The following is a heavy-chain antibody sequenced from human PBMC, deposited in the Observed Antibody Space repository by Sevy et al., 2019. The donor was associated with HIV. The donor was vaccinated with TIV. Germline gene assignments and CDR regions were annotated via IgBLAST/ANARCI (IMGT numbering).Heavy chain of an antibody. CDR3: ARDPGLERRVYYYYGMDV. Sequence: GGSLRLSCAASGFTFSSYGMHWVRQAPGKGLEWVAVIWYDGSNKYYADSVKGRFTISRDNSKNTLYLQMNSLRAEDTAVYYCARDPGLERRVYYYYGMDVWGQGTTVTVSS. CDR1: GFTFSSYG. V-gene: IGHV3-33*01. CDR2: IWYDGSNK. D-gene: IGHD1-1*01. J-gene: IGHJ6*02.